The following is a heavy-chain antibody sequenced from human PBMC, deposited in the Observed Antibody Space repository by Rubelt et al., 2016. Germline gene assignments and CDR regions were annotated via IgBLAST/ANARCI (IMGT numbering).Heavy chain of an antibody. CDR3: ARIGVAAAEYFEH. D-gene: IGHD6-19*01. CDR1: GASISSNSYY. CDR2: IYYRGST. Sequence: QLQLQESGPGLVKPSETLSLTCTVSGASISSNSYYWGWVRQPPGKGLEWIGSIYYRGSTYYNPSLNGRVTISVDTSKNQFSLKVSSVTAADTAVYYCARIGVAAAEYFEHWGQGTLVIVSS. V-gene: IGHV4-39*07. J-gene: IGHJ1*01.